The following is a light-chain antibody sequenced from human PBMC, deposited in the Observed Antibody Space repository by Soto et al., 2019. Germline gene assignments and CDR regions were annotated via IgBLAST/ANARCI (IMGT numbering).Light chain of an antibody. V-gene: IGKV1-17*03. CDR2: GAS. J-gene: IGKJ5*01. CDR3: LQHNFYAPT. CDR1: QGIHKY. Sequence: DIQMTQSPSAMSASVGDRVTITCRASQGIHKYLAWFQQKPGKVPKRLIYGASSLQSGVPSRFSGSGSGTEFTLAVSSLQPEDCATYYGLQHNFYAPTCGQGTLLE.